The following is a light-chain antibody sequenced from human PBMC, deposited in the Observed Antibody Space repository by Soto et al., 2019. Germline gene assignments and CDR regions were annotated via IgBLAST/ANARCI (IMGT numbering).Light chain of an antibody. Sequence: EIVMTQSPVTLSVSPGERATLSCRASQRVSSNLAWYQQKPGQAPRLLIYGASTRATGIPARFSGSGSGTEFTLTISSLQSEDFAVYYCQQYHIWSFTFGPGTKVEI. J-gene: IGKJ3*01. CDR3: QQYHIWSFT. CDR2: GAS. CDR1: QRVSSN. V-gene: IGKV3-15*01.